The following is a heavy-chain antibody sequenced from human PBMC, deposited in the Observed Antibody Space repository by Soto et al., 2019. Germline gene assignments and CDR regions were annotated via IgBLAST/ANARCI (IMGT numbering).Heavy chain of an antibody. J-gene: IGHJ4*02. V-gene: IGHV1-18*01. CDR3: ARAKPRILWFGESSHFDY. Sequence: ASVKVSCKASGYTFTSYGISWVRQAPGQGLEWMGWISAYDGNTNYAQKLQGRVTMTTDTSTSTAYMELRSLRSDDTAVYYCARAKPRILWFGESSHFDYWGQGTLVTVPS. D-gene: IGHD3-10*01. CDR2: ISAYDGNT. CDR1: GYTFTSYG.